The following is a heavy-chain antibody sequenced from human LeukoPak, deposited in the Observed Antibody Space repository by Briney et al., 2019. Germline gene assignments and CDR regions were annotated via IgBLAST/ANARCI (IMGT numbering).Heavy chain of an antibody. CDR3: ARLVGAADYFDY. CDR1: GGSISSSSYY. V-gene: IGHV4-39*01. J-gene: IGHJ4*02. D-gene: IGHD2-15*01. Sequence: PSETLSLTCTVSGGSISSSSYYWGWIRQPPGKGLERIGNFYYSGSTYHNPSLKSRVTISVDTSENQFSLKVRSVTATDTAVYYCARLVGAADYFDYWGQGTLVTVSS. CDR2: FYYSGST.